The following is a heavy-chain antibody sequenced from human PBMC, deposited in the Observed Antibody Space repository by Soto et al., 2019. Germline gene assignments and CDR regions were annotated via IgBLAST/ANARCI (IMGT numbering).Heavy chain of an antibody. CDR3: ARVGVYVTLASSSTRPGAFDM. J-gene: IGHJ3*02. CDR2: INHSGST. CDR1: GGSFSGYY. Sequence: SETLSLTCAVYGGSFSGYYWSWIRQPPGKGLEWIGEINHSGSTNYNPSLKSRVTISVDTSKNQFSLKLSSVTAADTAVYYCARVGVYVTLASSSTRPGAFDMWGQGT. D-gene: IGHD6-6*01. V-gene: IGHV4-34*01.